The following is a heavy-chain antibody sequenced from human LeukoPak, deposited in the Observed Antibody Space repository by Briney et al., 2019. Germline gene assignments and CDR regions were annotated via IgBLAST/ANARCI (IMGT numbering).Heavy chain of an antibody. CDR1: GGIFSSYA. Sequence: GSSVKVSCKASGGIFSSYAISRVRQAPGQGLEWMGWINPNSGGTNYAQKFQGRVTMTRDTSISTAYMELSRLRSDDTAVYYCARNYGDYEINWFDPWGQGTLVTVSS. V-gene: IGHV1-2*02. CDR2: INPNSGGT. D-gene: IGHD4-17*01. CDR3: ARNYGDYEINWFDP. J-gene: IGHJ5*02.